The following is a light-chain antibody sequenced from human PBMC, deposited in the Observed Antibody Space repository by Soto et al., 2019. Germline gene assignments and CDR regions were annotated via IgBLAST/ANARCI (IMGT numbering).Light chain of an antibody. Sequence: EIVLTQSPGTLSLSPGERATLSCRASQSVSSSYLAWYQQKPGQAPRLLIYGASSRATGIPDRFSGSGSGIAFTLTISSLEPEDFAVYYCQQYGSSPFTFGPGTKVDIK. CDR2: GAS. CDR3: QQYGSSPFT. J-gene: IGKJ3*01. V-gene: IGKV3-20*01. CDR1: QSVSSSY.